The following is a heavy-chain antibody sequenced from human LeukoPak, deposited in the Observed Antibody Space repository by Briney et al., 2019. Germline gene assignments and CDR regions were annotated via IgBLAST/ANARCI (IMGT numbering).Heavy chain of an antibody. J-gene: IGHJ4*02. D-gene: IGHD3-22*01. V-gene: IGHV3-21*01. CDR2: ISDSSSYI. CDR1: GFPFGSYA. CDR3: ASPALGQVTMKP. Sequence: PGGSLRLSCAASGFPFGSYAMSWVRQAPGKGLEWVSSISDSSSYIYYADSVKGRSTISRDNAKNSLYLRMNSLRAEDTAMYYCASPALGQVTMKPWGQGTLVTVSS.